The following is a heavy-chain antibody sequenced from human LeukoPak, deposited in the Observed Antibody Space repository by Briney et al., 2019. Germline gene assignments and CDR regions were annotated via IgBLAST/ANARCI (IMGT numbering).Heavy chain of an antibody. CDR1: GFTFSSYG. D-gene: IGHD2-2*01. CDR2: ITYDGSNK. CDR3: AKDFSCSSTSCYEGDY. Sequence: GGSLRLSCAASGFTFSSYGMHWVRQAPGKGLEWVAVITYDGSNKYYADSVKGRFTISRDNSKNTLYLQMNSLRAEDTAVYYCAKDFSCSSTSCYEGDYWGQGTLVTVSS. J-gene: IGHJ4*02. V-gene: IGHV3-30*18.